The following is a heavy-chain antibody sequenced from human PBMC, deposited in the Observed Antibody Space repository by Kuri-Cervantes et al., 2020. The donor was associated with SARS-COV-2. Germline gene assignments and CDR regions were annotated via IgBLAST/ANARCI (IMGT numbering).Heavy chain of an antibody. J-gene: IGHJ3*02. CDR1: GFTFSNYS. CDR2: ISSSSYI. D-gene: IGHD3-3*01. V-gene: IGHV3-21*01. CDR3: AREGTYYDFWSGHTHDAFDI. Sequence: GGSLRLSCAASGFTFSNYSMNWVRQAPGKGLEWVSSISSSSYIYYADSVKGRFTISRDNAKNSLYLQMNSLRAEDTAVYYCAREGTYYDFWSGHTHDAFDIWGQGTMVTVSS.